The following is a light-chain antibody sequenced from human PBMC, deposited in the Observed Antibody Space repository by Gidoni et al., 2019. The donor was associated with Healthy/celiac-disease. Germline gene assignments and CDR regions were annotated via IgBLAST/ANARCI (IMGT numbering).Light chain of an antibody. V-gene: IGKV1-39*01. CDR1: QSISSY. J-gene: IGKJ1*01. CDR3: QQSYSTPRT. Sequence: DIQMTQSPSSLSASVGDRVTITCRASQSISSYLNWYQQKPGQAPKLMIYAASSLQSGVPSRFSGSGSGKDFTLTISSLQPEDFANYYCQQSYSTPRTFGQGTKVEIK. CDR2: AAS.